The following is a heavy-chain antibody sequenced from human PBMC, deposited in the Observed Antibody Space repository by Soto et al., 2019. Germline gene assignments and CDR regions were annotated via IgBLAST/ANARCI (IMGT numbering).Heavy chain of an antibody. CDR3: ATDLRRTAMVVG. CDR1: GYTLTELS. Sequence: ASVKVSCKVSGYTLTELSMHWVRQAPGKGLEWMGGFDPEDGETIYAQKFQGRVTMTEDTSTDTAYMELSSLRSEDTAVYYCATDLRRTAMVVGWGQGTLVTVSS. J-gene: IGHJ4*02. CDR2: FDPEDGET. V-gene: IGHV1-24*01. D-gene: IGHD5-18*01.